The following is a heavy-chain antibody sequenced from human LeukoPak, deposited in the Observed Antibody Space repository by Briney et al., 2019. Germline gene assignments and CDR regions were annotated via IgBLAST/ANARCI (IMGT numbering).Heavy chain of an antibody. V-gene: IGHV1-3*02. CDR3: AREVDSGSYFDY. CDR1: GYTFTKYG. CDR2: SNAGNSNT. Sequence: GASVKVSCKASGYTFTKYGIHWVRQAPGQRLEWMGWSNAGNSNTKYSQEFQGRVTITRDTSASTAYMELSSLRSEDMAVYYCAREVDSGSYFDYWGQGTLVTVSS. J-gene: IGHJ4*02. D-gene: IGHD1-26*01.